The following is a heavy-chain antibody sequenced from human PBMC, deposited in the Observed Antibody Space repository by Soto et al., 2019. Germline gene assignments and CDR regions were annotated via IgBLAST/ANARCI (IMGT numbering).Heavy chain of an antibody. Sequence: SETMSLTCAVYGGSFSGYYWSWIRQPPGKGLEWIGEINHSGSTNYNPSLKSRVTISVDTSKNQFSLKLSSVTAADTAVYYCARGLVWFGELFRGWFDPWGQGTLVTVSS. V-gene: IGHV4-34*01. CDR1: GGSFSGYY. CDR2: INHSGST. CDR3: ARGLVWFGELFRGWFDP. D-gene: IGHD3-10*01. J-gene: IGHJ5*02.